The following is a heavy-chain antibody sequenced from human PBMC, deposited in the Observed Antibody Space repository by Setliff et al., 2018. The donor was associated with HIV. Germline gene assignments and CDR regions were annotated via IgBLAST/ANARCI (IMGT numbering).Heavy chain of an antibody. CDR3: ARDVSIRGGYYFDY. D-gene: IGHD3-10*01. J-gene: IGHJ4*02. V-gene: IGHV4-34*01. CDR1: GGSLSGYF. Sequence: SETLSLTCSVYGGSLSGYFWTWIRQSPGKGLEWIGDINYSATTNYNPSFKSRVTISIDTSKNQFLLKLTSVTAADTAVYYCARDVSIRGGYYFDYWGQGTLVTVSS. CDR2: INYSATT.